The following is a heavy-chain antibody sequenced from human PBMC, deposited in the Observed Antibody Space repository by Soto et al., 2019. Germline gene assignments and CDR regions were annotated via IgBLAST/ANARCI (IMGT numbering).Heavy chain of an antibody. D-gene: IGHD6-6*01. CDR2: ISGSGGST. J-gene: IGHJ4*02. CDR1: GFTFSSYA. Sequence: GGSLRLSCAASGFTFSSYAMSWVRQAPGKGLEWVSAISGSGGSTYYADSVKGRFTISRDNSKNTLYLQMNSLRAEDTAVHYCAKCGSFIAALYLDYWGQGTLVTVSS. V-gene: IGHV3-23*01. CDR3: AKCGSFIAALYLDY.